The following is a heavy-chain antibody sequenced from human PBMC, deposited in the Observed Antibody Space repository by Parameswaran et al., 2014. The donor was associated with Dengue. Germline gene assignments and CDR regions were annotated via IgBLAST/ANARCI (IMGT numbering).Heavy chain of an antibody. CDR2: ISSSGSTI. CDR3: ARDSGFGELLFDP. D-gene: IGHD3-10*01. V-gene: IGHV3-48*03. J-gene: IGHJ5*02. Sequence: WIRQPQEGLEWVSYISSSGSTIYYADSVKGRFTISRDNAKNSLYLQMNSLRAEDTAVYYCARDSGFGELLFDPWGQGTLVTVSS.